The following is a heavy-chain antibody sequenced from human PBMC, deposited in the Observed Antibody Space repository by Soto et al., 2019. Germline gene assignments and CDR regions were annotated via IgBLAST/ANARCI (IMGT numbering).Heavy chain of an antibody. CDR3: AVTADDYGATRRRSDLLDI. D-gene: IGHD4-17*01. CDR2: IIPIFGTA. V-gene: IGHV1-69*13. Sequence: ASVKVSCKASGGTFSSYAISWVRQAPGQGLEWMGGIIPIFGTANYAQKFQGRVTITADESTSTAYMELSSLRSEDTAVYYCAVTADDYGATRRRSDLLDIWGQGTMVTVSS. CDR1: GGTFSSYA. J-gene: IGHJ3*02.